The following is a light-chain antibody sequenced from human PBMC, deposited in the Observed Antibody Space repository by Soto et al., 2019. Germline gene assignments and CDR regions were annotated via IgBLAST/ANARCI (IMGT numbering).Light chain of an antibody. CDR1: QSISNY. CDR3: QQSYGTPLT. CDR2: AAS. J-gene: IGKJ4*01. Sequence: DMEMTQSPSSLSAFVGDRVTITCRASQSISNYLNWYQHKPGKVPKLLIYAASSLQSGVPTRFSGSGSGTDFTLTINSLQPEDLATYYCQQSYGTPLTFGGGTKMEIK. V-gene: IGKV1-39*01.